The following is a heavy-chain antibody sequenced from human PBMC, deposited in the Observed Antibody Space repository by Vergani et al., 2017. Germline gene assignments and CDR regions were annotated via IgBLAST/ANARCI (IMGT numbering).Heavy chain of an antibody. Sequence: QVQLVESGGGVVQPGRSLRLSCAASGFTFSSYGMHWVRQSPGKGLEWVAVISYDGSNKYYADSVKGRFTISRDNSKNTLYLQMNSLRVEDTAVYYCAKAYCSSTSCSFYYYMDVWGKGP. CDR2: ISYDGSNK. CDR3: AKAYCSSTSCSFYYYMDV. J-gene: IGHJ6*03. CDR1: GFTFSSYG. D-gene: IGHD2-2*01. V-gene: IGHV3-30*18.